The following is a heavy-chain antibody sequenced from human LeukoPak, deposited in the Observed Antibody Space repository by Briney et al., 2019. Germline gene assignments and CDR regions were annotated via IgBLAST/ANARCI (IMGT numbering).Heavy chain of an antibody. J-gene: IGHJ4*02. CDR1: GFTFDDYA. CDR2: ISWNSGSI. CDR3: AKGRWFGEEELDY. Sequence: GGSLRLSCAASGFTFDDYAMHWVRQAPGKGLEWVSGISWNSGSIGYADSVKGRFTISRDNAKNSLYLQMNSLRAEDTALYYCAKGRWFGEEELDYRGQGTLVTVSS. V-gene: IGHV3-9*01. D-gene: IGHD3-10*01.